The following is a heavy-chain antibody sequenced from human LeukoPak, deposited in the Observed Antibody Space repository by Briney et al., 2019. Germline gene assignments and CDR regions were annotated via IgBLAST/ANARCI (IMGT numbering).Heavy chain of an antibody. D-gene: IGHD4-17*01. CDR1: GFTFSTYW. Sequence: GGSLRLSCAASGFTFSTYWMHWVRQAPGKGLVWVSRINGDGRNINYADSVRGRFTISRDNAKNTLYLQMNTLRVEDTAVYYCAGDPATTVTTYAYWGQGTLVTVSS. CDR2: INGDGRNI. V-gene: IGHV3-74*01. CDR3: AGDPATTVTTYAY. J-gene: IGHJ4*02.